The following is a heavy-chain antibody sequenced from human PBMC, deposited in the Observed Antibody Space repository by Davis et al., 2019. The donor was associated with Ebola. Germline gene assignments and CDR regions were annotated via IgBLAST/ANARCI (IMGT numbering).Heavy chain of an antibody. J-gene: IGHJ6*02. CDR2: IFPGDSDT. Sequence: GGSLRLSCKGSGYSFTSYWIVWVRQMPGKGLECMGIIFPGDSDTRYSPSFQGQVTISADKSISTAYLQWSSLKASDTAMYYCARHSYNWNYRSYYYDMDVWGQGTTVTVSS. V-gene: IGHV5-51*01. CDR3: ARHSYNWNYRSYYYDMDV. D-gene: IGHD1-7*01. CDR1: GYSFTSYW.